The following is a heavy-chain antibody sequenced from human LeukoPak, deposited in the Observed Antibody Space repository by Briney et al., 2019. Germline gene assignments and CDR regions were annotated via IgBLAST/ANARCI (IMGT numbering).Heavy chain of an antibody. V-gene: IGHV4-34*01. Sequence: SETLSLTCAVYGGSFSGYYWSWIRQPPGKGLEWIGEINHSGSTNYNPSLKSRVTISVDTSKNQFSLKLSSVTAADTAVYYCARVDYEDAFDIWGPGTMVTVSS. CDR1: GGSFSGYY. CDR3: ARVDYEDAFDI. J-gene: IGHJ3*02. D-gene: IGHD4-17*01. CDR2: INHSGST.